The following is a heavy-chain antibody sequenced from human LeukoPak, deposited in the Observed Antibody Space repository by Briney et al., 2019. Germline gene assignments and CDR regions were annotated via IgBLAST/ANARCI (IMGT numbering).Heavy chain of an antibody. D-gene: IGHD3-22*01. J-gene: IGHJ4*02. V-gene: IGHV3-15*01. CDR1: GFTFSNAW. CDR3: TTDFTGCYDSSGYCGDY. Sequence: PGGSLRLSCAASGFTFSNAWMSWVRQAPGKGLEWVGRIKSKTDGGTTDYAAPVKGRFTISRDDSKNTLYLQMNSLKTEDTAVYYCTTDFTGCYDSSGYCGDYWGQGTLVTVSS. CDR2: IKSKTDGGTT.